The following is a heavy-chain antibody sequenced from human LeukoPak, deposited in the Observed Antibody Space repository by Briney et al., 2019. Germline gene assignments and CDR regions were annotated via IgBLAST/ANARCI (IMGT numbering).Heavy chain of an antibody. J-gene: IGHJ3*02. CDR1: GGSISSYY. D-gene: IGHD6-13*01. CDR3: ARPYSSSWSDAFDI. Sequence: PSETLSLICTVSGGSISSYYWSWIRQPPGKGLEWIGYIYYSGSTNYNPSLKSRVTISVDTSKNQFSLKLSSVTAADTAVYYCARPYSSSWSDAFDIWGQGTMVTVSS. CDR2: IYYSGST. V-gene: IGHV4-59*08.